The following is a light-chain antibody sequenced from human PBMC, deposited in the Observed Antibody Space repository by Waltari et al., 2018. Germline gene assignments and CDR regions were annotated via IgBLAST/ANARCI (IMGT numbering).Light chain of an antibody. CDR3: CSYAGGQLFV. V-gene: IGLV2-23*02. CDR1: STDVGTYNL. J-gene: IGLJ1*01. Sequence: QSALTQPASVSGSPGQSITVSCTGTSTDVGTYNLVSWYQQHPDKPPKLIIYEVTKRPSGVSSRFSGSKSGNTASLTISGLQDEDEADYYCCSYAGGQLFVFGTGTEVSVL. CDR2: EVT.